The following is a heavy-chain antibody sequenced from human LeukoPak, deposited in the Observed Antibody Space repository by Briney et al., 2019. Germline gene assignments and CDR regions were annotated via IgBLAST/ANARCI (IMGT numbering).Heavy chain of an antibody. D-gene: IGHD3-22*01. CDR3: ARPYDSSGYYMRGDAFDI. J-gene: IGHJ3*02. CDR2: ISYDGSNK. Sequence: GGSLRLSCAASGFTFSSYAMHWVRQAPGKGLEWVAVISYDGSNKYYADSVKGRFTISRDNSKNTLYLQMNSLRAEDTAVYYCARPYDSSGYYMRGDAFDIWGQGTMVTVSS. V-gene: IGHV3-30-3*01. CDR1: GFTFSSYA.